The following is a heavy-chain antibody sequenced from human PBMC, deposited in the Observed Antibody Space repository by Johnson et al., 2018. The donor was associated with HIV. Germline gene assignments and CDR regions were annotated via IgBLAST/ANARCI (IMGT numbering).Heavy chain of an antibody. CDR1: GFTFDDYG. CDR3: ARDRYCSSTSCPDAFDI. D-gene: IGHD2-2*01. J-gene: IGHJ3*02. Sequence: EVQLVESGGGVERPGGSLRLSCAASGFTFDDYGMSWVRQAPGKGLEWVSGINWNGGSTGYADSVKGRFTISRDNAKNSLYLQMNRLRAEDTALYYCARDRYCSSTSCPDAFDIWGQGTMVTVSS. CDR2: INWNGGST. V-gene: IGHV3-20*04.